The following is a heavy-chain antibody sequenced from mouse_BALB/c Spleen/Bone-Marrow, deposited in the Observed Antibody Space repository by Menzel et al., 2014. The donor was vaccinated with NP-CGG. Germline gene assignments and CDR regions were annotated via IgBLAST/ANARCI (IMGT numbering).Heavy chain of an antibody. J-gene: IGHJ1*01. CDR1: GFSLSSYD. CDR2: ITNGGRT. D-gene: IGHD1-1*02. V-gene: IGHV5-6-5*01. CDR3: ATAYGGPNNL. Sequence: EESGGHLVTPGTPLTLTCTVSGFSLSSYDMTWVRQAPGKGLEWIGVITNGGRTYYATWAKGRFTVSXTPTTVDLKITSPTTEDTATYFCATAYGGPNNLWGQGTVVTVSS.